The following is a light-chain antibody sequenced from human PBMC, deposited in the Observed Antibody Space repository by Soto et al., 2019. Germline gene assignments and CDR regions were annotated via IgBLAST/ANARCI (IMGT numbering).Light chain of an antibody. Sequence: QAVVTQPPSVSGAPGQRVTISCTGSSSNIGAGYGVHWYQQLPGTAPKLLIYGNSNRPSGVPDRFSGSKSGTSASLAITGLQAEDEADYYCQSYDSSLSGWVFGGGIKLTVL. CDR2: GNS. CDR1: SSNIGAGYG. V-gene: IGLV1-40*01. CDR3: QSYDSSLSGWV. J-gene: IGLJ3*02.